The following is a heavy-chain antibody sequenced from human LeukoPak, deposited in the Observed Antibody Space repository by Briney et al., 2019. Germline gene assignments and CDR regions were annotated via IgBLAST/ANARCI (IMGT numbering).Heavy chain of an antibody. J-gene: IGHJ4*02. CDR3: ARDYLGGWVDYCSGDSCYSFDY. V-gene: IGHV1-18*01. CDR1: GYAFTSYG. Sequence: EASVKVSCKASGYAFTSYGISWVRQAPGQGLEWMGWISAYNGNTNYAQKLQGRVTMTTDTSTSTAYMELRSLRSDDTSVYYCARDYLGGWVDYCSGDSCYSFDYWGQGTLVTVSS. CDR2: ISAYNGNT. D-gene: IGHD2-15*01.